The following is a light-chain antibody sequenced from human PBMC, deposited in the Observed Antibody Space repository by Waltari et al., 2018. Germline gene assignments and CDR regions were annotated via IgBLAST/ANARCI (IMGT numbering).Light chain of an antibody. J-gene: IGLJ2*01. V-gene: IGLV2-8*01. CDR2: EVN. CDR3: SSYGGPNTLL. CDR1: RTYFGCFRY. Sequence: SALTQPPSASGSPGPSVTISCTCTRTYFGCFRYFSWYQQLPGKAPKLIIYEVNNRPSGVPDRFSASKSGNTASLTVSGLQAEDEAEYYCSSYGGPNTLLFGGGTKLTVL.